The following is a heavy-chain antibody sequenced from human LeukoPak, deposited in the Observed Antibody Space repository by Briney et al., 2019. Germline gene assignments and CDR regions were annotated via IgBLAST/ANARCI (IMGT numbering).Heavy chain of an antibody. D-gene: IGHD3-16*01. CDR3: ARVVGALFDY. V-gene: IGHV4-39*07. Sequence: SETLSLICTVSGGSISSSSYYWGWIRQPPGKGLEWIGSIYYSGSTYYNPSLKSRVTISVDTSKNQFSLKLSSVTAADTAVYYCARVVGALFDYWGQGTLVTVSS. J-gene: IGHJ4*02. CDR1: GGSISSSSYY. CDR2: IYYSGST.